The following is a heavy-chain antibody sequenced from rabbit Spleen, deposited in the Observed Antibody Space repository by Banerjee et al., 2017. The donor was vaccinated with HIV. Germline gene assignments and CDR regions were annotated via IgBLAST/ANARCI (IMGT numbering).Heavy chain of an antibody. Sequence: QSLEESGGDLVKPGASLTLTCTASGVSFSSNHYMYWVRQAPGKGLEWIACKHTGNGNTYYASWANGRFTISKTSSTTVTLQMTSLTAADTATHFCARDLDGVIGWNFGWWGPGTLVTVS. CDR2: KHTGNGNT. CDR3: ARDLDGVIGWNFGW. J-gene: IGHJ4*01. CDR1: GVSFSSNHY. V-gene: IGHV1S40*01. D-gene: IGHD4-1*01.